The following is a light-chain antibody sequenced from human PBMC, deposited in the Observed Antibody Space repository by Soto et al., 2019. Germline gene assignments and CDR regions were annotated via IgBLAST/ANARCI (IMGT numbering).Light chain of an antibody. J-gene: IGKJ4*01. V-gene: IGKV1-39*01. CDR1: QSISTY. Sequence: DIQMTQSPSSLSASVGDRVTITCRASQSISTYLNWLQQKPGKAPEVLIYGTSSLQSGVPVRFSGSGSGTEFTLTISSLQSEDSAVYHCQQYNKWPLTFGGGTKVEIK. CDR3: QQYNKWPLT. CDR2: GTS.